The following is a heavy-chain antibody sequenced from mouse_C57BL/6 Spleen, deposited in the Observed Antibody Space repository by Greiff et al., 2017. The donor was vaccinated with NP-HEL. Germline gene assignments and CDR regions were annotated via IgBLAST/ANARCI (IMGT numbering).Heavy chain of an antibody. Sequence: VQLQQPGAELVKPGASVQLSCKASGYTFTSYWLHWVKQRPGQGLEWIGMIHPNSGSTNYNEKFKSKATLTVDKSSSTAYMQHSSLTSEDSAVYYFENYGTAMDYWGQGTSVTVSS. D-gene: IGHD1-1*01. J-gene: IGHJ4*01. CDR2: IHPNSGST. CDR1: GYTFTSYW. CDR3: ENYGTAMDY. V-gene: IGHV1-64*01.